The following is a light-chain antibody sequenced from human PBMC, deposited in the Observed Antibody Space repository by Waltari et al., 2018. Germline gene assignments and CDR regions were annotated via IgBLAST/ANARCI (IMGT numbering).Light chain of an antibody. CDR1: QSVSST. V-gene: IGKV3-15*01. J-gene: IGKJ1*01. CDR3: QQYYNWLWT. Sequence: EIVMTQSPATLSVSLGERATLSCRASQSVSSTLAGYQQRPCQAPRLLISGPSTRATGVPARFSGRGSGTEFTLTISSLQSEDFAIYYCQQYYNWLWTFGQGTKVEIK. CDR2: GPS.